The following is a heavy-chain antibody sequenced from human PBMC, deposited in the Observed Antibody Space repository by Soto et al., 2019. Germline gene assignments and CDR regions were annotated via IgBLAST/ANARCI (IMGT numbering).Heavy chain of an antibody. CDR1: GGSISSSSYY. D-gene: IGHD3-22*01. CDR3: ATSWVYYDSSGYYFDY. J-gene: IGHJ4*02. V-gene: IGHV4-39*01. Sequence: PSETLSLTCTVSGGSISSSSYYWGWIRQPPGKGLEWIGSIYYSGSTYYNPSLKSRVTISVDTSKNQFSLKLSSVTAADTAVYYCATSWVYYDSSGYYFDYWGQGTLVTVSS. CDR2: IYYSGST.